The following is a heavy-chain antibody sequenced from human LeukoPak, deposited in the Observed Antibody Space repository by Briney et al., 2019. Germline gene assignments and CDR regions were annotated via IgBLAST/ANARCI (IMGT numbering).Heavy chain of an antibody. J-gene: IGHJ4*02. V-gene: IGHV1-69*13. CDR1: GGTFSSYA. CDR2: IIPIFGTA. D-gene: IGHD6-13*01. CDR3: ARGDRAAAGTSFDY. Sequence: GASVKVSCKASGGTFSSYAISWVRQAPGQGLEWMGGIIPIFGTANYAQKFQGRVTITADEPTSTAYMELSSLRSEDTAVYYCARGDRAAAGTSFDYWGQGTLVTVSS.